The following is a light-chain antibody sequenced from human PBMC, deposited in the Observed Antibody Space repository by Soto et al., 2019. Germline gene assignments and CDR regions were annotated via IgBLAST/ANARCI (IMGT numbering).Light chain of an antibody. V-gene: IGLV2-14*01. CDR3: SSYTISAPYV. CDR2: QVS. J-gene: IGLJ1*01. Sequence: QSVLTQPASVSGSPGQSITISCTGTSSYVGGYYYVSWYQHHPGKAPKLMIYQVSNRPSGVSNRFSGSKSGNTASLTISGLQAENEADYYCSSYTISAPYVFGSGTKVTV. CDR1: SSYVGGYYY.